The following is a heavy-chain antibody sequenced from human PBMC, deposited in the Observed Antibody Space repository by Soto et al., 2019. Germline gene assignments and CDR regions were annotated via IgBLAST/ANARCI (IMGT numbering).Heavy chain of an antibody. Sequence: QVQLVESGGGLVQPGGSLRLSCAASGFTFGDYEMSWIRQAAGKGPEWVSFLSRSGNTIYYADSVKGRFSISRDNAENSLYLQMESLRVEDTAVYYCAKDSGLPDFGVVIHAFDIWGQGTLVTVSS. J-gene: IGHJ3*02. CDR3: AKDSGLPDFGVVIHAFDI. D-gene: IGHD3-3*01. CDR1: GFTFGDYE. V-gene: IGHV3-11*01. CDR2: LSRSGNTI.